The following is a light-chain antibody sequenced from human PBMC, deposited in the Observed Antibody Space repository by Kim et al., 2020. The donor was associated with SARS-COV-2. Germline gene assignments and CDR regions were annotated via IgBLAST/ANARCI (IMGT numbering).Light chain of an antibody. CDR1: SSDVGGSDF. CDR3: ASYTSGSTWV. CDR2: DVT. V-gene: IGLV2-14*04. J-gene: IGLJ3*02. Sequence: GQSSTISCTGTSSDVGGSDFVSWYQQHPGKAPKLMIYDVTIRPSGVSNRFSGSKSGNTASLTVSGLQAEDEADYYCASYTSGSTWVFGEGTQLTVL.